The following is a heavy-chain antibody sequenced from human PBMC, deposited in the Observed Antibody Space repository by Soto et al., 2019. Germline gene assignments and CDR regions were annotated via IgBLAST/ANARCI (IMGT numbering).Heavy chain of an antibody. CDR1: GGTFSGYY. Sequence: SETLSLTCAVYGGTFSGYYWSWIRQTPEKGLEWIGEINQSGSTNYNPSLKSRVTIAVDTSKNQFSLKLTSVTAADTAVYYCAKHHLGDCSGTYFYWFDPWGQGTLVTVSS. J-gene: IGHJ5*02. CDR2: INQSGST. CDR3: AKHHLGDCSGTYFYWFDP. D-gene: IGHD3-10*02. V-gene: IGHV4-34*08.